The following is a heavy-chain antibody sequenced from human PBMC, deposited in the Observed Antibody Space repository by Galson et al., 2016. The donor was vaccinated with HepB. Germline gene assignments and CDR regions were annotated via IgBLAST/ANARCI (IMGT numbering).Heavy chain of an antibody. CDR2: IHYSGST. J-gene: IGHJ5*02. D-gene: IGHD3-10*01. CDR3: ARSSGWFDP. CDR1: GASIRNADYF. Sequence: TLSLTCSVSGASIRNADYFWSWIRQPPGKGLEWIGYIHYSGSTYYNPSLESRVLISVDTSNNQFSLKLISVTAADTAVYFCARSSGWFDPWGPGTLVTVSS. V-gene: IGHV4-30-4*01.